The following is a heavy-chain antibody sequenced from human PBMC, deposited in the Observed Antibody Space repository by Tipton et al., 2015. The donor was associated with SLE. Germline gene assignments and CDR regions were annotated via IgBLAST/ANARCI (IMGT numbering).Heavy chain of an antibody. CDR1: GYSFTSYW. CDR2: ISGSGGST. D-gene: IGHD1-26*01. V-gene: IGHV3-23*04. CDR3: ARSYSGSYPGYNWFDP. J-gene: IGHJ5*02. Sequence: VQLVQSGAEVKKPGESLKISCKGSGYSFTSYWIGWVRQAPGKGLEWVSAISGSGGSTYYADSVKGRFTISRDNSKNTLYLQMNSLRAEDTAVYYCARSYSGSYPGYNWFDPWGQGTLVTVSS.